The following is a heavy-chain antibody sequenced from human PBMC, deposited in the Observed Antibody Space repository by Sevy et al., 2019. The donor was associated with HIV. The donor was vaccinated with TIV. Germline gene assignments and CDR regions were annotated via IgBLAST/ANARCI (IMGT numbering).Heavy chain of an antibody. CDR3: ARHGGLVDRAFDF. V-gene: IGHV4-39*01. D-gene: IGHD3-10*01. Sequence: SETLFLTCTVSGVSMSSSDYDWGWIRQPPGKGLEWIGSMYFSGRSKYKSSLQSRVTISIDKSKNQFSLTVTSVTVADTAVYYCARHGGLVDRAFDFWGQGTLVTVSS. CDR2: MYFSGRS. J-gene: IGHJ4*02. CDR1: GVSMSSSDYD.